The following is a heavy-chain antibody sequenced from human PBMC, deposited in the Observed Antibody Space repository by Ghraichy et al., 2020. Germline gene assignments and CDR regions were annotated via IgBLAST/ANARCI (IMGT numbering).Heavy chain of an antibody. CDR1: GGSISSYY. J-gene: IGHJ4*02. V-gene: IGHV4-59*01. CDR3: ARAGYSSGWYYFDY. D-gene: IGHD6-19*01. Sequence: GSLRLSCTVSGGSISSYYWSWIRQPPGKGLEWIGYIYYSGSTNYNPSLKSRVTISVDTSKNQFSLKLSSVTAADTAVYYCARAGYSSGWYYFDYWGQGTLVTVSS. CDR2: IYYSGST.